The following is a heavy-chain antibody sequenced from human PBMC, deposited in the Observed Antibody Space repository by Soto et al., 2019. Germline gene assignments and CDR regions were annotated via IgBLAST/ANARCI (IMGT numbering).Heavy chain of an antibody. J-gene: IGHJ4*02. CDR1: GYTFTKYY. CDR2: CNPNTGGT. V-gene: IGHV1-2*02. Sequence: QAQLVQSGAEVKKPGASVKVSCKASGYTFTKYYIHWVRQAPGQGLEWMGWCNPNTGGTNYAQKFQGRVAMTRDTSISTAYMDLSRLGSDATAGYYCARQLAYCGGDCYTEPLDYWGQGTLVTVSS. CDR3: ARQLAYCGGDCYTEPLDY. D-gene: IGHD2-21*02.